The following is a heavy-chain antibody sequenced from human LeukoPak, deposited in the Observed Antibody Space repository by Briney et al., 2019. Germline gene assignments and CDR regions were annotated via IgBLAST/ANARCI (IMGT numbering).Heavy chain of an antibody. CDR1: GISPSNYA. V-gene: IGHV3-23*01. Sequence: GGSLRLSCVASGISPSNYAMTWVRQPPAKGLEWFSYISERGGSTTYAASVKSRFSISRDTYLNTLYLQMNNLRAEDTAVYFCAKRGVVIRGILVIGYHQEAYHYDFWGQGVLVTVSS. CDR3: AKRGVVIRGILVIGYHQEAYHYDF. J-gene: IGHJ4*02. CDR2: ISERGGST. D-gene: IGHD3-10*01.